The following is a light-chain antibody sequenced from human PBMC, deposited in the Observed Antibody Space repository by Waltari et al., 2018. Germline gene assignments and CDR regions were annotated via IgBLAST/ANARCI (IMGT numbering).Light chain of an antibody. CDR1: QSVSSN. Sequence: EIVMTQSPATLAVSPGERATLSCRASQSVSSNLAWYQQTPRQAPRLLIYGATTGATGTAAMCSGSGSGTEFTLTSRGLQSEDFAVYYCQQYNNSPLYTFGQGTKLEIK. CDR2: GAT. J-gene: IGKJ2*01. V-gene: IGKV3-15*01. CDR3: QQYNNSPLYT.